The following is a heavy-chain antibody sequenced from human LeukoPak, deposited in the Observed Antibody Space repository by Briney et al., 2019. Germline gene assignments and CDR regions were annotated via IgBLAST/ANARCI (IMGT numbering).Heavy chain of an antibody. CDR2: VNHSGIA. D-gene: IGHD3-3*02. V-gene: IGHV4-39*07. Sequence: SETLSLTCTVSGGSISSSSYYWGWIRQPPGKGLEWIGEVNHSGIASYNPSLKSRVTISLDTSKSQFSLQLTSVTAADTAVYFCARGSFPDYWGQGTLVTVSS. J-gene: IGHJ4*02. CDR1: GGSISSSSYY. CDR3: ARGSFPDY.